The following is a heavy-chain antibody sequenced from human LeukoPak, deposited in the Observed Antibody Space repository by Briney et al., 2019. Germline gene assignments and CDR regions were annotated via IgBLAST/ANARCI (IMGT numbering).Heavy chain of an antibody. J-gene: IGHJ6*02. CDR1: GGSFSGYY. CDR3: ARDRVVVAATHYYYGMDV. D-gene: IGHD2-15*01. V-gene: IGHV4-34*01. Sequence: SETLSLTCAVYGGSFSGYYWSWIRQPPGKGLEWIGEINHSGSTNYNPSLKSRVTISVDTSKNQFSLKLSSVTAADTAVYYCARDRVVVAATHYYYGMDVWGQGTTVTVSS. CDR2: INHSGST.